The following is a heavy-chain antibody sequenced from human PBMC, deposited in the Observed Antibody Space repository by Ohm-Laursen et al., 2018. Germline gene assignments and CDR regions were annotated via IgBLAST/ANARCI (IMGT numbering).Heavy chain of an antibody. D-gene: IGHD3-16*01. J-gene: IGHJ3*02. V-gene: IGHV4-61*03. CDR2: MSDSGTH. Sequence: SETLSLTCIVSGGSVSSETSYWSWIQQPPGKGLEWIGYMSDSGTHEYNPSLKSRVTLVVDASKNHFSLKLISVTAADTAVYYCARLGATVVTADPFDIWGQGTLVTVSS. CDR1: GGSVSSETSY. CDR3: ARLGATVVTADPFDI.